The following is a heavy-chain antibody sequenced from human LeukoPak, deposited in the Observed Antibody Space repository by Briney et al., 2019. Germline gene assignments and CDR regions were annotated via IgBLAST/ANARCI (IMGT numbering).Heavy chain of an antibody. CDR1: GFTFSGAW. CDR3: TTLLDTVTKETDY. J-gene: IGHJ4*02. CDR2: IKSKSDGGTK. V-gene: IGHV3-15*01. D-gene: IGHD4-17*01. Sequence: GGSLRLSCAASGFTFSGAWMTWVRQAPGKGLEWVGRIKSKSDGGTKDHAAPVKGRFTISRDDSKNTLYLQMNSLKTEDTAVYYCTTLLDTVTKETDYWGQGTLVTVSS.